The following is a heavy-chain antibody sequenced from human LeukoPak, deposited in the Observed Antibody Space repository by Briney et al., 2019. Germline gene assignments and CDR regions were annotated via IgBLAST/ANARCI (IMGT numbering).Heavy chain of an antibody. CDR1: GFTFTSHW. CDR3: ARDGRGGQNDY. CDR2: IEGDGSEK. V-gene: IGHV3-7*01. D-gene: IGHD2-15*01. Sequence: GGSLRLSCAASGFTFTSHWISWVRQAPGKGLEWVANIEGDGSEKKYVDSVKGRFTISRDNAKNSVYLQMNSLRVEDTAVYYCARDGRGGQNDYWGQGTMVTVSS. J-gene: IGHJ4*02.